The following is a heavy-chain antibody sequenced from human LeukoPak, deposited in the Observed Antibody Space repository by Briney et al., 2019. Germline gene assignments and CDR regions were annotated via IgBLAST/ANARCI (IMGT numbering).Heavy chain of an antibody. CDR1: GASISSGSNY. CDR3: ARGYCTNAVCSLGPTQA. CDR2: IYYSGST. D-gene: IGHD2-8*01. Sequence: SETLSLTCSVSGASISSGSNYWGWIRQPPGKGLEWIGSIYYSGSTYYNPSLKSRVTISVDTSKNQFSLKLSSVTAADTAVYYCARGYCTNAVCSLGPTQAWGQGTLVTVSS. V-gene: IGHV4-39*07. J-gene: IGHJ4*02.